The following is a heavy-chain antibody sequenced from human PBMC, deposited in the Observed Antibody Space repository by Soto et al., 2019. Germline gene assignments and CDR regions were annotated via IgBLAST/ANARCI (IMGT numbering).Heavy chain of an antibody. V-gene: IGHV1-18*01. CDR2: ISAYNGNT. Sequence: ASVKVSCKASGYTFTSYGISWVRQAPGQGLEWMGWISAYNGNTNYAQKLQGRVTMTTDTSTSTAYMELRSLRSDDTAVYYCARDLRPYHGGNPIDYLDYWGQGTLVTVSS. J-gene: IGHJ4*02. CDR3: ARDLRPYHGGNPIDYLDY. CDR1: GYTFTSYG. D-gene: IGHD2-15*01.